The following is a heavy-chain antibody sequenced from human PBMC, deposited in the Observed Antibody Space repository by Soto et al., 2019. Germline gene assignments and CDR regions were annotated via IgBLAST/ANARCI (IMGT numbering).Heavy chain of an antibody. Sequence: SETLSLTCTVSGGSISSYYWSWIRQPPGKGLELIGYIYYSGSTNYNPSLKSRVTISVDTSKNQFSLKLSSVTAADTAVYYCARDRRISIFGVVISIFYYWGQGSLVTVSS. V-gene: IGHV4-59*01. CDR1: GGSISSYY. J-gene: IGHJ4*02. CDR3: ARDRRISIFGVVISIFYY. CDR2: IYYSGST. D-gene: IGHD3-3*01.